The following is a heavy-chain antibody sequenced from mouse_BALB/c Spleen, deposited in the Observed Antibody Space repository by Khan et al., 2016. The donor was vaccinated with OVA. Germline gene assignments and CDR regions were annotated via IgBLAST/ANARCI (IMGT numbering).Heavy chain of an antibody. CDR3: VRVYEFFPY. D-gene: IGHD2-14*01. CDR2: VNPSNGGT. Sequence: VQLQQSGPDLVKPGASVKISCKASGYSFTAYYMHWVKESHGKTLECIGRVNPSNGGTTYNQKLRGKAILTVDKSSSTAYMELRSLTSEDSAVYYCVRVYEFFPYWGQGTLVTFSA. CDR1: GYSFTAYY. V-gene: IGHV1-18*01. J-gene: IGHJ3*01.